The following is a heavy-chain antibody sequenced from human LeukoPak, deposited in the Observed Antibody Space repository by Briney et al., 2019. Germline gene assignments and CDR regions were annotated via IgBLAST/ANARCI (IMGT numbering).Heavy chain of an antibody. Sequence: SETLSLTCTLSGGSITTTTYYGGWIRQPPGKGLEWFGSIYYSGSTYYNPSLKSRVTISVDTSKNQFSLKLSSVTAADTAVYYCARQGLTRRGDAFDIWGQGTMVTVSS. CDR2: IYYSGST. CDR3: ARQGLTRRGDAFDI. CDR1: GGSITTTTYY. V-gene: IGHV4-39*01. J-gene: IGHJ3*02. D-gene: IGHD2-21*01.